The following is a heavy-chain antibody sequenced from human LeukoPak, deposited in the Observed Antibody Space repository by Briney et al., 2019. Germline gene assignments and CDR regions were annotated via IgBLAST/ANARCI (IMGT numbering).Heavy chain of an antibody. D-gene: IGHD6-19*01. CDR2: INHSGST. J-gene: IGHJ6*02. CDR1: GGSFSGYY. CDR3: ARVRGIAVAGTGYGMDV. V-gene: IGHV4-34*01. Sequence: PSETLSLTCAVYGGSFSGYYWSWIRQPLGKGLEWIGEINHSGSTNYNPSLKSRVTISVDTSKSQFSLKLSSVTAADTAVYYCARVRGIAVAGTGYGMDVWGQGTTVTVSS.